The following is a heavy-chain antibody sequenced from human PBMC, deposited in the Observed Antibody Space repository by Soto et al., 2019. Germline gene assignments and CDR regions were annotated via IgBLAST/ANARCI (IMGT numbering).Heavy chain of an antibody. CDR3: AKVWYSGSYADY. CDR1: GFTFSSYG. V-gene: IGHV3-30*18. CDR2: ISYDGSNK. J-gene: IGHJ4*02. D-gene: IGHD1-26*01. Sequence: QVQLVESGGGVVQPGRSLRLSCAASGFTFSSYGMHWVRQAPGKGLEWVAVISYDGSNKYYADSVQGRFTISRDNSKNTLYMQMNSLRAEDTAVYYCAKVWYSGSYADYWGQGTLVTVSS.